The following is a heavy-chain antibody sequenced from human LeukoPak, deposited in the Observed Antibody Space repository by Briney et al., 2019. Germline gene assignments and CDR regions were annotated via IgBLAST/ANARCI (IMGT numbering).Heavy chain of an antibody. CDR1: GYTFTGYY. J-gene: IGHJ1*01. V-gene: IGHV1-2*02. CDR2: INPNSGGT. CDR3: AREGSSWENTEYFQH. Sequence: ASVKVSCKASGYTFTGYYMHWVRQAPGQGLEWMGCINPNSGGTNYAQKFQGRVTMTRDTSISTAYMELSRLRSDDTAVYYCAREGSSWENTEYFQHWGQGTLVTVSS. D-gene: IGHD6-13*01.